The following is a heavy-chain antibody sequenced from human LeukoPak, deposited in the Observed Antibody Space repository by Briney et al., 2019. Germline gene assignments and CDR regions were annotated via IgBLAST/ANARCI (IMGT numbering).Heavy chain of an antibody. V-gene: IGHV3-30*02. J-gene: IGHJ4*02. D-gene: IGHD3-10*01. CDR3: AREMREILWFGELFHFDY. Sequence: GGSLRLSCAASGFTFSSYGMHWVRQAPGKGLEWVAFIRYDGSNKYYADSVKGRFTISRDNSKNTLYLQMNSLRAEDTAVYYCAREMREILWFGELFHFDYWGQGTLVTVSS. CDR2: IRYDGSNK. CDR1: GFTFSSYG.